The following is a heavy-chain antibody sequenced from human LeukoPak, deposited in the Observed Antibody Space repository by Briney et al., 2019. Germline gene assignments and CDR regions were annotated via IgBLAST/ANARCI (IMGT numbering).Heavy chain of an antibody. Sequence: GGSLRLSCAASGFTFSSYEMNWVRQAPGKGLEWVSYTSSSGTTIYYADSVKGRFTISRDNVKNTLYLQMNSLRAEDTAVYYCARDAPPVVWGQGALVTVSS. CDR3: ARDAPPVV. V-gene: IGHV3-48*03. J-gene: IGHJ4*02. D-gene: IGHD3-16*02. CDR2: TSSSGTTI. CDR1: GFTFSSYE.